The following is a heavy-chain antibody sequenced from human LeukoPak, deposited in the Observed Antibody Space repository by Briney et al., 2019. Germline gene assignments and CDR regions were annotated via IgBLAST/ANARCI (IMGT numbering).Heavy chain of an antibody. V-gene: IGHV4-59*01. J-gene: IGHJ4*02. CDR3: ARYGVVLDY. CDR2: IYYSGST. Sequence: SETLSLTCTVSGGSISSYYWSWIRQPPGKGLEWIGYIYYSGSTNYNPSLKSRVTISVDTSKNQFSLKLSSVTAADTAVYYCARYGVVLDYWGQGTLVAVSS. D-gene: IGHD3-3*01. CDR1: GGSISSYY.